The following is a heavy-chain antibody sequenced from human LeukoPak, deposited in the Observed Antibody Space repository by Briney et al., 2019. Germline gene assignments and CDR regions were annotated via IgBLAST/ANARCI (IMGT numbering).Heavy chain of an antibody. Sequence: ASVTVSFTASGYTFTVYYMHWVRQAPGQGGEGMGWINPNSGGTNYAQKFQGRVTMTRDTSISPAYMELSRLRSDDTAVYYCARNSGSSGSNPIFYYYYYGMDVWGQGTTVTVSS. D-gene: IGHD3-22*01. CDR3: ARNSGSSGSNPIFYYYYYGMDV. CDR2: INPNSGGT. J-gene: IGHJ6*02. CDR1: GYTFTVYY. V-gene: IGHV1-2*02.